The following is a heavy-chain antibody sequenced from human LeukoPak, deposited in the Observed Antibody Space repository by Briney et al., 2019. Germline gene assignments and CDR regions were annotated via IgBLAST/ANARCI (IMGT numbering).Heavy chain of an antibody. D-gene: IGHD3-22*01. J-gene: IGHJ3*02. Sequence: ASVKVSCKASGYTFSSYGISWVRQAPGQGLEWMGWISGYNGNTNYAQKLQGRVTMTSDTSTSTAYMELRSLRSEDTAVYYCARAPVEVIVVVGDAFDIWGQGTMVTVSS. CDR1: GYTFSSYG. CDR2: ISGYNGNT. V-gene: IGHV1-18*01. CDR3: ARAPVEVIVVVGDAFDI.